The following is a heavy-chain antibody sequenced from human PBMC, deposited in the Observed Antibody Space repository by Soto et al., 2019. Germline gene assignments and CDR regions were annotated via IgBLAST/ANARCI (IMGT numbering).Heavy chain of an antibody. CDR3: ARPLPPPSGMDV. J-gene: IGHJ6*02. Sequence: PGGSLKISWRGSGYSFTNYWVGWVGQRPGEGLEGMGIIYPGDSDTRYSPSFQGQVTISADKSISTAYLQWSSLKASDTAMYYCARPLPPPSGMDVWGQGPTVTVPS. CDR2: IYPGDSDT. CDR1: GYSFTNYW. V-gene: IGHV5-51*01.